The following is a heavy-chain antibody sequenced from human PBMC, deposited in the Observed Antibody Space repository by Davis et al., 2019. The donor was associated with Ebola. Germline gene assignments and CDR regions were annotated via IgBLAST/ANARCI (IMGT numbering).Heavy chain of an antibody. V-gene: IGHV3-23*01. CDR3: AREEVVGAIAY. D-gene: IGHD1-26*01. Sequence: GGSLRLSCAASEFTFSGYAMSWVRQAPGKGLEWVSGISDSGGSTHYADSVKGRFTISRENAKNSLYLQMNSLRAEDTAVYYCAREEVVGAIAYWGQGTLVTVSS. CDR2: ISDSGGST. J-gene: IGHJ4*02. CDR1: EFTFSGYA.